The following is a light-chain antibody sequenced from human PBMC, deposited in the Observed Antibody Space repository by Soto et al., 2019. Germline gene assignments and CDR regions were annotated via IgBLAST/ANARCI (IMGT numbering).Light chain of an antibody. V-gene: IGLV6-57*01. J-gene: IGLJ3*02. CDR3: QSYDATNQV. Sequence: NFMLTQPHSVSESPGKTVIISCTRSSGSIASNYVQWYQQRPGSSPTTVIYEDNQRPSGVPDRFSGSIDSSSNSASLTISGLETEDEADCFCQSYDATNQVFGGGTKLNVL. CDR1: SGSIASNY. CDR2: EDN.